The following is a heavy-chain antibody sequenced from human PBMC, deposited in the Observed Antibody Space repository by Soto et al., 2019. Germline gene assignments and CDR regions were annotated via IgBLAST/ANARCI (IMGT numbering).Heavy chain of an antibody. D-gene: IGHD2-2*02. J-gene: IGHJ6*02. CDR2: IRSRANNFAT. CDR3: ARGQGAAIGDYYYHGMDV. CDR1: GFIFSGSA. V-gene: IGHV3-73*02. Sequence: EVQLVESGGGLVQPGGSLKLSCAASGFIFSGSAIHWVRQASGKGLEWVGRIRSRANNFATSSAASVKGRFTFSRDDSKNTAYLQMNPVKPEDTAVYYCARGQGAAIGDYYYHGMDVWGQGTTVTVSS.